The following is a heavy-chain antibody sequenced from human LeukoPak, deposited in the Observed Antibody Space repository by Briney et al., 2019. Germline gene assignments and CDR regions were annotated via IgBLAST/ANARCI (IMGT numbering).Heavy chain of an antibody. V-gene: IGHV3-74*01. Sequence: GGSLRLSCAASGFTFSSYWMHWVRQAPGKGLVWVSRINSDGSSTSYADSVKGRFTISRDNAKNTLYLQMNSLRAEDTAVYYCARLQSWYYYYYVMDVGGKGPTVTVSS. J-gene: IGHJ6*04. CDR3: ARLQSWYYYYYVMDV. CDR2: INSDGSST. CDR1: GFTFSSYW. D-gene: IGHD6-13*01.